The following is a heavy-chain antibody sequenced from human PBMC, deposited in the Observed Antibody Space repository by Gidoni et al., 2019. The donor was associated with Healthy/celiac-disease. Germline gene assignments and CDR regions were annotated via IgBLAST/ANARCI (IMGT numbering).Heavy chain of an antibody. CDR2: ISWDGGST. CDR3: AKDLGTYGDYPYYYGMDV. CDR1: GFTFADYT. V-gene: IGHV3-43*01. J-gene: IGHJ6*04. D-gene: IGHD4-17*01. Sequence: EVQLVESGGVVVQPGGSLRLSCAASGFTFADYTMHWVRSAPGKGLEWVSLISWDGGSTYYADSVKGRFTISRDNSKNSLYLQMNSLRTEDTALYYCAKDLGTYGDYPYYYGMDVWGKGTTVTVSS.